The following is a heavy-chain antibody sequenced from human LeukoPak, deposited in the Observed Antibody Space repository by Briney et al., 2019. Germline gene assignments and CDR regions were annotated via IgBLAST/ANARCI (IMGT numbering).Heavy chain of an antibody. V-gene: IGHV3-21*01. J-gene: IGHJ4*02. CDR3: ARDPPLGSCSTISCPHLDY. CDR2: ISSSSSFI. Sequence: PGGSPRLSCAASGFTFCRYSMNWVRQAPGKGLEWVPSISSSSSFIYYADSVKGRFTISRDNAKNSLYLQMNSLRAEDTAVYYCARDPPLGSCSTISCPHLDYWGQGTLVTVSS. CDR1: GFTFCRYS. D-gene: IGHD2-2*01.